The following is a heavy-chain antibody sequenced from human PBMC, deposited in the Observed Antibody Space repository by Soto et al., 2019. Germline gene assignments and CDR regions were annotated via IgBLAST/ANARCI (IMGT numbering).Heavy chain of an antibody. J-gene: IGHJ4*02. V-gene: IGHV3-74*01. CDR2: IKSDGSGT. CDR1: GFTFSSYW. D-gene: IGHD3-22*01. CDR3: ASGDGDRYDGNGYLGRH. Sequence: EVQLVESGGGLVQPGESLTLSCAASGFTFSSYWMHWVRQAPGKGLVWVSRIKSDGSGTYYADSVKGRVTISRDNAKNTLYLQLNSLRVEDTAVYFCASGDGDRYDGNGYLGRHWGQGTLVTVSS.